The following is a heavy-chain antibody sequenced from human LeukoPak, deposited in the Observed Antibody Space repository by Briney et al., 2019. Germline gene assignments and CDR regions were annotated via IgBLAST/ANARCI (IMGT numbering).Heavy chain of an antibody. CDR3: ARDSGIGGCLLDY. D-gene: IGHD2-15*01. J-gene: IGHJ4*02. CDR1: PDSISPFF. Sequence: LSETLSLTCTVSPDSISPFFWNWVRQPAGKPLQWIGRIYVGGSPNYSPSFKGRVTMSVDTSKNQISLKLTSVTAADTAIYYCARDSGIGGCLLDYWGQGALVTVSS. CDR2: IYVGGSP. V-gene: IGHV4-4*07.